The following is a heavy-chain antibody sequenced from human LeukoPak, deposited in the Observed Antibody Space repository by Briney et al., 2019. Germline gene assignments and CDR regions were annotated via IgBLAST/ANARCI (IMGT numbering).Heavy chain of an antibody. CDR3: ARARMVRGVPLYYYYGMDV. CDR2: IIPILGIA. Sequence: SVNVSCKASGGTFSSYAISWVRQAPGQGLEWMGRIIPILGIANYAQKFQGRVTITADKSTSTAYMELSSLRSEDTAVYYCARARMVRGVPLYYYYGMDVWGQGTTVTVSS. J-gene: IGHJ6*02. CDR1: GGTFSSYA. V-gene: IGHV1-69*04. D-gene: IGHD3-10*01.